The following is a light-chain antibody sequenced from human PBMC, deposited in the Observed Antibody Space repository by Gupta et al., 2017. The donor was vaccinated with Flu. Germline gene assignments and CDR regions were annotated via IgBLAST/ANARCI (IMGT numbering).Light chain of an antibody. Sequence: QSAPTQPPSVAASPGHSITISCTGTSSDVGGYNYVSWYQQHPGTAPKLMIYEVSNRPSGVSNRFSGSKSGTTASLTISGLQAEDEADYYCRSYTSSSTRVFGGGTKLTVL. J-gene: IGLJ2*01. V-gene: IGLV2-14*01. CDR2: EVS. CDR3: RSYTSSSTRV. CDR1: SSDVGGYNY.